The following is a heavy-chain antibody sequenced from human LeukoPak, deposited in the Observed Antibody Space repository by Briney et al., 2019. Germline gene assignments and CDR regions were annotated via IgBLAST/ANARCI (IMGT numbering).Heavy chain of an antibody. CDR1: GGSFSGYY. D-gene: IGHD5/OR15-5a*01. CDR2: INHSGST. CDR3: ARGDPGSTMEV. V-gene: IGHV4-34*01. Sequence: PSETLSLTCAVYGGSFSGYYWSWIRQPPGKGLEWIGEINHSGSTNYNPSLKSRVTISVDTSKNQFSLKLSSVTAADTAVYYCARGDPGSTMEVWGKGTTVTVSS. J-gene: IGHJ6*03.